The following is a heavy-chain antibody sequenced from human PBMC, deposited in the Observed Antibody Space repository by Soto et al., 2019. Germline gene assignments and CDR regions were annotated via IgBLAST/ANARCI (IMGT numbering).Heavy chain of an antibody. CDR3: ATVVYYYGSGSYGWFDP. CDR1: GYTFTSYD. D-gene: IGHD3-10*01. Sequence: GASVKVSCKASGYTFTSYDINWVRQATGQGLEWMGGFDPEDGETIYAQKFQGRVTMTEDTSTDTAYMELSSLRSEDTAVYYCATVVYYYGSGSYGWFDPWGQGTLVTVSS. V-gene: IGHV1-24*01. CDR2: FDPEDGET. J-gene: IGHJ5*02.